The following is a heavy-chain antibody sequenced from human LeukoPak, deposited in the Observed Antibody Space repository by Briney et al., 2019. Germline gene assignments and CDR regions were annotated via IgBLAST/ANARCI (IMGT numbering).Heavy chain of an antibody. CDR1: GGSFSAYY. CDR2: TNHSGST. CDR3: ARRGSLRYFDWLSTRCFDY. Sequence: SETLSLTCAVYGGSFSAYYWSWIRQPPGKGLEWVGETNHSGSTNYNPSLKSRVTISVDTSKNQFSLKLSSVTAADTAVYYCARRGSLRYFDWLSTRCFDYWGQGTLVTVSS. D-gene: IGHD3-9*01. V-gene: IGHV4-34*01. J-gene: IGHJ4*02.